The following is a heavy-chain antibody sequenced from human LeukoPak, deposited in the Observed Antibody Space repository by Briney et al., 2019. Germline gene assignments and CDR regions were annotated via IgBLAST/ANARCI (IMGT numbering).Heavy chain of an antibody. V-gene: IGHV1-2*02. CDR1: GYTFTGYY. J-gene: IGHJ5*02. CDR3: ARVRGYDYVWGSYRP. D-gene: IGHD3-16*02. CDR2: INPNSGGT. Sequence: ASVKVSCKASGYTFTGYYMHWVRQAPGQGLERMGWINPNSGGTNYAQKFQGRVTMTRDTSISTAYMELSRLRSDDTAVYYCARVRGYDYVWGSYRPWGQGTLVTVSS.